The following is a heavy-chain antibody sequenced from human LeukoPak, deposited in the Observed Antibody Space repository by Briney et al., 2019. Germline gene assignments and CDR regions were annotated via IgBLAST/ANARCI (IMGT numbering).Heavy chain of an antibody. D-gene: IGHD3-16*02. CDR2: VGVNGDST. Sequence: GGSLRLSCAASGLTFSNYAMTWVRQAPGTGLEWVSAVGVNGDSTYYADSVKGRFTISRDNSKDTLYLQMNRLRVDTTAVYYWARTTTHYYRWVSRPGREDYWGQGTLVTVSS. V-gene: IGHV3-23*01. CDR3: ARTTTHYYRWVSRPGREDY. J-gene: IGHJ4*02. CDR1: GLTFSNYA.